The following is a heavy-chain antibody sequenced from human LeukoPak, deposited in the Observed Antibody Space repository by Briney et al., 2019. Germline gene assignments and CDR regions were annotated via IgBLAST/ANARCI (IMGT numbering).Heavy chain of an antibody. J-gene: IGHJ5*02. D-gene: IGHD2-2*01. CDR3: ARDVGYCSSTSCYARFDP. CDR2: ISPSGGST. CDR1: GYTFTSNY. Sequence: ASVKVSCKAFGYTFTSNYMHWVRQAPGQGPEWMGVISPSGGSTTYAQKFQGRVTMTTDTSTSTAYMELRSLRSDDTAVYYCARDVGYCSSTSCYARFDPWGQGTLVTVSS. V-gene: IGHV1-46*01.